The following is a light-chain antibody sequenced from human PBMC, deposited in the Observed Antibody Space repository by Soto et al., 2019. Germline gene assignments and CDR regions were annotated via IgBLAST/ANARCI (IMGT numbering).Light chain of an antibody. CDR1: QAIDTY. CDR3: QQLNSFPFI. Sequence: DIQLTQSPSFLSASVGDRVTITCRASQAIDTYLAWYQQKPGKAPKLLIYAASLLQSGVPARFSGSGSGPEFSLTINSLQPEDFASYYCQQLNSFPFIFGQGTRLEIK. J-gene: IGKJ5*01. V-gene: IGKV1-9*01. CDR2: AAS.